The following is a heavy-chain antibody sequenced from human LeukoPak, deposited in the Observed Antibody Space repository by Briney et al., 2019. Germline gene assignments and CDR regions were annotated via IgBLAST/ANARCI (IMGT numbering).Heavy chain of an antibody. Sequence: GGSLRLSCAASGFTFSNFAMSWVRQAPGKGLEWVSAISGSGGDTYYADSVKGRFTISRDNAKSTLYLQMNSLRAKDTALYYCAKDTLLLLYWGQGTLVTVSS. D-gene: IGHD2-21*01. CDR3: AKDTLLLLY. CDR2: ISGSGGDT. V-gene: IGHV3-23*01. J-gene: IGHJ4*02. CDR1: GFTFSNFA.